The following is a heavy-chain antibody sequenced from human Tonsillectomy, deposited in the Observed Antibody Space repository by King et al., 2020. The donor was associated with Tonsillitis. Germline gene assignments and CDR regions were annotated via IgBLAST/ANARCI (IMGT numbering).Heavy chain of an antibody. J-gene: IGHJ6*02. Sequence: VQLVESGGGLVQPGRSLRLSCAASGFTFDDSAMHWVRQAPGKGLEWVSGISWNSGSIGYVDSVKGRFTISRDNAKNSLYLQMNSLRAEDTALYYCAKDVSGGDLRFSHYYAMDVWGQGTTVTVSS. CDR2: ISWNSGSI. CDR1: GFTFDDSA. CDR3: AKDVSGGDLRFSHYYAMDV. V-gene: IGHV3-9*01. D-gene: IGHD3-3*01.